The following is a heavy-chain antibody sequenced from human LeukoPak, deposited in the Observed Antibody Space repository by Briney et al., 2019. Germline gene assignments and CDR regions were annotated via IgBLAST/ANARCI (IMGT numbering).Heavy chain of an antibody. D-gene: IGHD3-22*01. Sequence: GASVRVSCKASGYTFTGYYMHWVRQAPGQGLEWMGWINPNSGGTNYAQKFQGRVTMTRDTSISTAYMELSRLRSDDTAVYYCARDGNYDSSGYYHGYDYWGQGTLVTVSS. CDR2: INPNSGGT. V-gene: IGHV1-2*02. CDR3: ARDGNYDSSGYYHGYDY. CDR1: GYTFTGYY. J-gene: IGHJ4*02.